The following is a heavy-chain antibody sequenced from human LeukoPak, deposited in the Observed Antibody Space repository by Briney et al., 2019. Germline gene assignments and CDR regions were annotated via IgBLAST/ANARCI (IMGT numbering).Heavy chain of an antibody. Sequence: PGGSLRLSCAASGFTFSSCSMSWVRQAPGKGLEWVANIKQDGSEKYYVDSVKGRFTISRDNAKNSLYLQMNSLRAEDTAVYYCARYQPQVLPPAYFDYWGQGTLVTVSS. CDR2: IKQDGSEK. D-gene: IGHD2/OR15-2a*01. J-gene: IGHJ4*02. CDR1: GFTFSSCS. CDR3: ARYQPQVLPPAYFDY. V-gene: IGHV3-7*01.